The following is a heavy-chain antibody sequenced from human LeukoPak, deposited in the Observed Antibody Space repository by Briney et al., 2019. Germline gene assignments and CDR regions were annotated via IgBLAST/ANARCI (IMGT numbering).Heavy chain of an antibody. Sequence: SGGSLRLSCAASGFTVSNNYMSWVRQAPGKGLEWVSIIYSGGTTYYADSVKGRLTISRDNSKNTLYLQMNSLRAEDTAVYYCARASSSWTPFDYWGQGTLVTVSS. D-gene: IGHD6-13*01. V-gene: IGHV3-53*01. J-gene: IGHJ4*02. CDR2: IYSGGTT. CDR3: ARASSSWTPFDY. CDR1: GFTVSNNY.